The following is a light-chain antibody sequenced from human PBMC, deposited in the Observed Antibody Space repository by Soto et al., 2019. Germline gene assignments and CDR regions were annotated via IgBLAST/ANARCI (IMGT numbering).Light chain of an antibody. CDR2: WAS. J-gene: IGKJ1*01. CDR3: QQHYGTPWT. CDR1: QSVLYSSNNKNY. V-gene: IGKV4-1*01. Sequence: DIVMTQSPDSLAVSLGERVTINCKSSQSVLYSSNNKNYLAWYQQKPGQPPKLLIYWASTRESGVPGRFSGSGSGTDFTLTISSLQAEDVAVYYCQQHYGTPWTFGQGTKVEIK.